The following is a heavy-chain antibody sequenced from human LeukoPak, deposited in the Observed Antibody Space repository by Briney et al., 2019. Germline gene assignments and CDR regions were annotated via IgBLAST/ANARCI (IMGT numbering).Heavy chain of an antibody. CDR1: GFPFSSYA. D-gene: IGHD3-16*01. V-gene: IGHV3-23*01. Sequence: GGSLSLSCAASGFPFSSYAMSWVRQAPGKGLEWVSGILDSGYSTYYANSVKGRFTISRDNSNNTLYLQMNSLRAEDTAVYYCAKLGGHPLHNYYVGVWGKGTTVAVSS. CDR3: AKLGGHPLHNYYVGV. CDR2: ILDSGYST. J-gene: IGHJ6*03.